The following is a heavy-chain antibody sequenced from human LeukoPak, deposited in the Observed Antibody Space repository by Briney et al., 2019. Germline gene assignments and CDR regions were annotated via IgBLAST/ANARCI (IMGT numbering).Heavy chain of an antibody. Sequence: GGSLRLSCAGSAFTFSSYTMSWVRQAPGKGLEGVSSISSTATYIYYADSVKGRFTISRDNAKNSLYLQMSSLRAEDTAVYYCARSLGVIVSSSGMDVWGKGTTVTVSS. V-gene: IGHV3-21*01. J-gene: IGHJ6*04. CDR2: ISSTATYI. CDR1: AFTFSSYT. D-gene: IGHD6-6*01. CDR3: ARSLGVIVSSSGMDV.